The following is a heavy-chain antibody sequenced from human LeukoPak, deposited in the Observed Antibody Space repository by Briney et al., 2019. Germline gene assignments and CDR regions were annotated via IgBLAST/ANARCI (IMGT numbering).Heavy chain of an antibody. Sequence: ASVKVSCKASGYTFTSYGISWVRQAPGQGLEWMGWISAYNGNTNYAQKLQGRVTMTTDTSPSTAYMELRSLRSDDTAVYYCARPQGYCSGGSCYIDYWGQGTLVTVSS. CDR1: GYTFTSYG. CDR2: ISAYNGNT. J-gene: IGHJ4*02. CDR3: ARPQGYCSGGSCYIDY. D-gene: IGHD2-15*01. V-gene: IGHV1-18*01.